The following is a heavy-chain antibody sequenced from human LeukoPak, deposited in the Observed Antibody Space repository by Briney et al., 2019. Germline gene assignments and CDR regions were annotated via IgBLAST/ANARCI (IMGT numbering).Heavy chain of an antibody. CDR1: GGSFSDYY. V-gene: IGHV4-34*01. CDR2: INHSGST. CDR3: ARVQDFETRGYYLGY. Sequence: SETLSLTCAVYGGSFSDYYWNWIRQPPGKGLEWIGEINHSGSTNYNPSLKGRVTMSVDTFKNQFSLTLSSVTAADTAVYCCARVQDFETRGYYLGYWGHGTLVTVSS. D-gene: IGHD3-22*01. J-gene: IGHJ4*01.